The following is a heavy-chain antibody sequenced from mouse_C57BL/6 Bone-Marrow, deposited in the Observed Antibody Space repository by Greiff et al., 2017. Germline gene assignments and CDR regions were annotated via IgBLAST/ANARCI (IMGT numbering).Heavy chain of an antibody. J-gene: IGHJ4*01. CDR2: IYPGSGST. D-gene: IGHD1-1*01. CDR1: GYTFTSYW. CDR3: NKFITTVIAIYAMDY. V-gene: IGHV1-55*01. Sequence: QVQLQQSGAELVQPGASVKMSCKASGYTFTSYWITWVKQRPGQGLEWIGDIYPGSGSTNYNEKFKSQATLTVDTSANTAYMQLSSLTTEDSSVDYCNKFITTVIAIYAMDYWGQGTSVTVSS.